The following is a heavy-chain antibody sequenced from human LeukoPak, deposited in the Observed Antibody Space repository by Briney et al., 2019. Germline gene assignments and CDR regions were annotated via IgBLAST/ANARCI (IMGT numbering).Heavy chain of an antibody. D-gene: IGHD2-2*01. Sequence: SETLSLTCAVSGGSISSGGYSWSWLRQPPGKGLEWIGYIYHSGSTYYNPSLKSRVTISVDRSKNQFSLKLSSVTAADTAVYYCARGRSHCSSTSCYWGVDSPSRVYFDYWGQGTLVTVSS. J-gene: IGHJ4*02. CDR2: IYHSGST. CDR3: ARGRSHCSSTSCYWGVDSPSRVYFDY. V-gene: IGHV4-30-2*01. CDR1: GGSISSGGYS.